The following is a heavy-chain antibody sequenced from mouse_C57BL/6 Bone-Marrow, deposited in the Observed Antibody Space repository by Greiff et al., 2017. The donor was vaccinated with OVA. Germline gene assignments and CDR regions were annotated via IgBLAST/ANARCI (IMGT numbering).Heavy chain of an antibody. D-gene: IGHD1-1*01. CDR2: INYDGSST. Sequence: EVQRVESEGGLVQPGRSMKLSCTASGFTFSDYYMAWVRQVPEKGLEWVANINYDGSSTYYLDSLKSRFIISRDNAKNILYLQMSSLKSEDTATYYCARERDYGSSYYFDYWGQGTTLTVSS. CDR3: ARERDYGSSYYFDY. J-gene: IGHJ2*01. CDR1: GFTFSDYY. V-gene: IGHV5-16*01.